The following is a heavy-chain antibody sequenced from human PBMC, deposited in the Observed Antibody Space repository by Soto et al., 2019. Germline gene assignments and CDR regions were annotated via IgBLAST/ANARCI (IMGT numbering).Heavy chain of an antibody. CDR1: GFTFSSYA. J-gene: IGHJ3*02. D-gene: IGHD2-21*02. CDR2: ISYDGSNK. CDR3: SRYIVVVTVTYAFDI. V-gene: IGHV3-30-3*01. Sequence: QVQLVESGGGVVQPGRSLRLSCAASGFTFSSYAMHWVRQAPGKGLEWVAVISYDGSNKYYADSVKGRFTISRDNSKNTLYLQMNRLRAEDTAVYYCSRYIVVVTVTYAFDIWGQGTIVPVSS.